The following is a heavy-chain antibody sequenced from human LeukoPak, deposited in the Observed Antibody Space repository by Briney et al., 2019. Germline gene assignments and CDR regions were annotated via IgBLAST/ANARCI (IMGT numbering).Heavy chain of an antibody. CDR1: VGSFSGYY. V-gene: IGHV4-34*01. J-gene: IGHJ4*02. CDR2: INHSGST. D-gene: IGHD3-10*01. Sequence: PSETLSLTCAVYVGSFSGYYWSWIRQPPGKGLEWIGEINHSGSTNYNPSLKSRVTISVDTSKNQFSLKLSSVTAADTAVYYCADAYGSGSYDYWGQGTLVTVSS. CDR3: ADAYGSGSYDY.